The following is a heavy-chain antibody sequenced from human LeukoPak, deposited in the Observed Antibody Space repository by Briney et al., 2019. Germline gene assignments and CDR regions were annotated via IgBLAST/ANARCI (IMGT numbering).Heavy chain of an antibody. J-gene: IGHJ4*02. V-gene: IGHV4-61*02. CDR3: ARELMYSSGWYEDY. CDR1: GGSISSGSYY. Sequence: PSETLSLTCTVSGGSISSGSYYWSWIRQPAGKGLEWIGRIYTSGSTNYNPSLKSRVTISVDTSKNQFSLKLSSVNAADTAVYYCARELMYSSGWYEDYWGQGTLVTVSS. D-gene: IGHD6-19*01. CDR2: IYTSGST.